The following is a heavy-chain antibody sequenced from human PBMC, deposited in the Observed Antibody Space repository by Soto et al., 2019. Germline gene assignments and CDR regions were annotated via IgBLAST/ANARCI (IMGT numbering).Heavy chain of an antibody. CDR3: ARLPNKSPQN. Sequence: EVQLVESGGGLVQPGGSLRLSCVAPGFTFSSYWMHWVRQAPGKGLVWVSSISNDGSSTSYADPVKGRFTISRDNAKNTLYLQMNSLRAEDTAVYYCARLPNKSPQNWGQGTLVIVSP. J-gene: IGHJ1*01. CDR1: GFTFSSYW. CDR2: ISNDGSST. V-gene: IGHV3-74*01.